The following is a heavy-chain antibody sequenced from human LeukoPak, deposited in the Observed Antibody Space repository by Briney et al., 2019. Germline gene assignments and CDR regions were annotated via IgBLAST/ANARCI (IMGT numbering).Heavy chain of an antibody. J-gene: IGHJ6*02. V-gene: IGHV1-46*01. CDR1: GYTFTSYY. CDR2: INPSGGST. D-gene: IGHD3-9*01. Sequence: GASVKVSCKASGYTFTSYYMHWVRQAPGQGLEWMGIINPSGGSTSYAQKFQGRVTITADESTSTAYMELSSLRSEDTAVYYCASGLYDILTGYEVYYYYGMDVWGQGTTVTVSS. CDR3: ASGLYDILTGYEVYYYYGMDV.